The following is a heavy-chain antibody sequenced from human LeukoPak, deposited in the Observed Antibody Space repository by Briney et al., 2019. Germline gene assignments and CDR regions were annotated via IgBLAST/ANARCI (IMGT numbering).Heavy chain of an antibody. CDR3: AKDDDDGDHVVVDH. Sequence: PGGSLRLSCEASGFTFSSYAMGWVRQAPGKGLEWVSLIIGSGGSTYYADSVKGRFTVSRDNSKNTEYLQMNSLRAEDTAIYYCAKDDDDGDHVVVDHWGQGNLVTVSS. CDR2: IIGSGGST. V-gene: IGHV3-23*01. D-gene: IGHD4-17*01. J-gene: IGHJ4*02. CDR1: GFTFSSYA.